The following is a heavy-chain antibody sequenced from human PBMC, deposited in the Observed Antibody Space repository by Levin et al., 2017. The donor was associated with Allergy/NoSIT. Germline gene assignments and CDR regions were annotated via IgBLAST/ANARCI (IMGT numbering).Heavy chain of an antibody. J-gene: IGHJ4*02. CDR3: VRGPSDSSVDY. Sequence: GGSLRLSCAASGFTFSKYYMTWIRQAPGKGLEWVSYISISATSIFYIDSVKGRFTISRDDAKNSLFLQMNSLRDEDTAVYYCVRGPSDSSVDYWGQGTRVTVSS. D-gene: IGHD2-15*01. V-gene: IGHV3-11*01. CDR1: GFTFSKYY. CDR2: ISISATSI.